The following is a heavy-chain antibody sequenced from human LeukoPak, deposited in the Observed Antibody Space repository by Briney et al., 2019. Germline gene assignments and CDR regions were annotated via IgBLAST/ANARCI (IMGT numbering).Heavy chain of an antibody. CDR1: GYTFTDYY. V-gene: IGHV1-2*02. CDR2: INPNSGAT. D-gene: IGHD6-13*01. Sequence: ASVKVSCKASGYTFTDYYMHWVRQAPGQGLEWMGWINPNSGATNYAQKFQGRVTMTRDTSIRTAYMDLSRLRLDDTAVYFCARVRVASAGDYWGQGTLVTVSS. CDR3: ARVRVASAGDY. J-gene: IGHJ4*02.